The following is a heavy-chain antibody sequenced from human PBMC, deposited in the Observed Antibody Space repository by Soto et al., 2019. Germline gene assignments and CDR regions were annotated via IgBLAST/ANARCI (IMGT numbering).Heavy chain of an antibody. J-gene: IGHJ5*02. V-gene: IGHV4-59*01. CDR2: VRDTGST. CDR1: GGSMNIYY. D-gene: IGHD3-22*01. CDR3: ARYSPPKKTYDSNPGWFDP. Sequence: QVQLQESGPGQVKPSETLSLTCTVSGGSMNIYYWTWIRQPPGKGLEWIGSVRDTGSTNYNPSLKSLVTISIDTSRNQFSLSLSSVTAADTAVYCCARYSPPKKTYDSNPGWFDPWGQGTLVAVSS.